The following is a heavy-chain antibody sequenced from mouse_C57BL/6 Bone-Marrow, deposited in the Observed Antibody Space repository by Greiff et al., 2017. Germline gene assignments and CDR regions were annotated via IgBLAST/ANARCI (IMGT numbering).Heavy chain of an antibody. CDR1: GYTFTSYG. CDR3: AREEIYYDYYFDY. J-gene: IGHJ2*01. V-gene: IGHV1-81*01. CDR2: IYPRSGNT. Sequence: QVHLQQSGAELARPGASVKLSCKASGYTFTSYGISWVKQRTGQGLEWIGEIYPRSGNTYYNEKFKGKATLTADKSSSTAYMELRSLTSEDSAVYFCAREEIYYDYYFDYWGQGTTLTVSS. D-gene: IGHD2-4*01.